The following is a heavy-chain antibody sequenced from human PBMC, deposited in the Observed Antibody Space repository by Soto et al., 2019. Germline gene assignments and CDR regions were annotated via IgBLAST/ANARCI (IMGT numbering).Heavy chain of an antibody. Sequence: ASVKVSCKDSGYSCTDYHIQWVRQAPGQGLEWLGRINPKSGGTSTAQKFQGWVTMTTDTSISTASMELTRLTSDDTAIYYCARGDSTDCSNGVCSFFYNHDMDVWGQGTTVTVSS. CDR1: GYSCTDYH. D-gene: IGHD2-8*01. CDR2: INPKSGGT. CDR3: ARGDSTDCSNGVCSFFYNHDMDV. J-gene: IGHJ6*02. V-gene: IGHV1-2*04.